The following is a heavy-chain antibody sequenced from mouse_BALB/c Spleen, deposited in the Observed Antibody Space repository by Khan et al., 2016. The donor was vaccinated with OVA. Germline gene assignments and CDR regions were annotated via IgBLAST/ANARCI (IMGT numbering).Heavy chain of an antibody. Sequence: EVELVESGGDLVKPGGSLRLSCAASGFTFSTYGMSWVRQPPDKRLEWVATINSDGDYTYYPDTVKGRFTISRNNAENTLYLQMSSLQSEDTAIYYWASHLTGSFAYWGQGTLDTVAA. J-gene: IGHJ3*01. V-gene: IGHV5-6*01. CDR3: ASHLTGSFAY. CDR2: INSDGDYT. CDR1: GFTFSTYG. D-gene: IGHD4-1*01.